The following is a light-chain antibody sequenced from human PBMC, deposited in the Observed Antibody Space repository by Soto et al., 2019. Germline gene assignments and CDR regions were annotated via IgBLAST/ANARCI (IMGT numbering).Light chain of an antibody. V-gene: IGKV3-15*01. Sequence: EIVLTQSPGTLALSPGERATLSSSASQSVSSSYLAWYQHKPGQTPRLLIYDTSTRATGVPTRFSGSRSGAEFTLTINSLQSEDFAVYYCQPYNNWPLTFGGGTKV. CDR2: DTS. J-gene: IGKJ4*01. CDR3: QPYNNWPLT. CDR1: QSVSSSY.